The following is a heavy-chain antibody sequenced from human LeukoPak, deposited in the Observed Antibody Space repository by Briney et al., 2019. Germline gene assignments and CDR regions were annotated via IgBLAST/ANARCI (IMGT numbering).Heavy chain of an antibody. J-gene: IGHJ4*02. Sequence: ASVKVSCKASENILTGYYIHWVRQAPGQGLEWMGWTNPNSGGTNYAQKFQGRVTMTGDTSTNTAYMELSSLRSEDTAVYYCATGIMIPAGFDYWGQGTLVTVSS. CDR3: ATGIMIPAGFDY. D-gene: IGHD3-16*01. V-gene: IGHV1-2*02. CDR2: TNPNSGGT. CDR1: ENILTGYY.